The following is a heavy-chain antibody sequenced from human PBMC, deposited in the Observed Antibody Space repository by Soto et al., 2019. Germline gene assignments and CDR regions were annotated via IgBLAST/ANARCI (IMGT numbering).Heavy chain of an antibody. Sequence: EVQLLESGGGLVQPGGSLRLSCAASGFTFSSYAMRWVRQAPVKGLEWVSAISGSGDSTYYADSVKGRFPISRDNSKYTLYRQMNSLIAEATAVYYCARRGSGSYYDYWGQGTLVTVSS. D-gene: IGHD1-26*01. J-gene: IGHJ4*02. V-gene: IGHV3-23*01. CDR1: GFTFSSYA. CDR2: ISGSGDST. CDR3: ARRGSGSYYDY.